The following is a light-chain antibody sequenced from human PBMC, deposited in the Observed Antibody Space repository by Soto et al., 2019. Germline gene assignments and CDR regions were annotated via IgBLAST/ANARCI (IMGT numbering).Light chain of an antibody. CDR1: SSDVGSYNL. CDR3: CSYAGSSTFYA. Sequence: QSVLTQPASVSGSPVQSITISCTGTSSDVGSYNLVSWYQQHPGKAPKLMIYEVSKRPSGVSNRFSGSKSGNTASLTISGLQAEDEADYYCCSYAGSSTFYAFGTGTKVTVL. J-gene: IGLJ1*01. V-gene: IGLV2-23*02. CDR2: EVS.